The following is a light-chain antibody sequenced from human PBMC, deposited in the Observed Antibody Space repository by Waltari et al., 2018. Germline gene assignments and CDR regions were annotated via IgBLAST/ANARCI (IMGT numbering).Light chain of an antibody. CDR2: NGN. V-gene: IGLV1-44*01. J-gene: IGLJ3*02. CDR3: ATWDDSLSGPV. CDR1: SSNIGGQT. Sequence: QSVLTQPPSVSGAPGQRVTIACSGSSSNIGGQTANWYQQHPGRAPKPLIYNGNRRPSGVPDRFSESKSGTSDSLAITGLQSEDEADYYCATWDDSLSGPVFGGGTKLTVL.